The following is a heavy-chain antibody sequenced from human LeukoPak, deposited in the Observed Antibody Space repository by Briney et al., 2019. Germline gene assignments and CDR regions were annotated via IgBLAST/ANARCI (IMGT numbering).Heavy chain of an antibody. CDR2: IYYSGST. D-gene: IGHD3-22*01. CDR1: GGSISSSFYY. J-gene: IGHJ3*02. Sequence: SQTLSLTCLVSGGSISSSFYYWGWLRQPPGKGLEWIGSIYYSGSTYYHASLKSRVTISVDTSKNQFSLKLSSVTAADTAVYYCAREGIAYDTPHDAFDIWGQGTMVTVSS. V-gene: IGHV4-39*02. CDR3: AREGIAYDTPHDAFDI.